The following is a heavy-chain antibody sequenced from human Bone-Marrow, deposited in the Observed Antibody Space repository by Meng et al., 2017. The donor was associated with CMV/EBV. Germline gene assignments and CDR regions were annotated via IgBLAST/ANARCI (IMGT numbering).Heavy chain of an antibody. D-gene: IGHD3-3*01. Sequence: SLKISCAASGFTFDDYAMHWVRQAPGKGLEWVSGISWNSGSIGYADSVKGRFTIPRDNAKNSLYLQMNSLRAEDTALYYCAKAYYDFWSGYYMDVWGQGTTVTVSS. V-gene: IGHV3-9*01. CDR2: ISWNSGSI. CDR3: AKAYYDFWSGYYMDV. CDR1: GFTFDDYA. J-gene: IGHJ6*02.